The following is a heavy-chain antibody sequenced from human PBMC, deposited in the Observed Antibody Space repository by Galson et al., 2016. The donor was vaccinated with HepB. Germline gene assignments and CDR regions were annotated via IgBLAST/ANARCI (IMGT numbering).Heavy chain of an antibody. Sequence: SVKVSCKASGGTFSSDVIFWVRQAPGQGLEWMGQIIPILHTPKYAQKFLGRLTITADESTSSAYMELSSLRSEDTAVYYCAAEISTSKSLFDSWGQGTLVTVSS. CDR2: IIPILHTP. J-gene: IGHJ4*02. CDR1: GGTFSSDV. D-gene: IGHD6-6*01. CDR3: AAEISTSKSLFDS. V-gene: IGHV1-69*13.